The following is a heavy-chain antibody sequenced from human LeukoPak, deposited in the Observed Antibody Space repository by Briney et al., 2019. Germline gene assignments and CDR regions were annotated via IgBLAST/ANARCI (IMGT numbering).Heavy chain of an antibody. CDR2: KDYSGST. Sequence: SETLSLTCTVSGGSINSYYWSWIRQPPGKGLEWIGYKDYSGSTNYNRSLKSRVTISVDTSKNQFSLKLSSVTAADTAVYYCARVYYSSSYDYWYFDLWGRGTLVTVSS. V-gene: IGHV4-59*01. CDR3: ARVYYSSSYDYWYFDL. J-gene: IGHJ2*01. D-gene: IGHD6-13*01. CDR1: GGSINSYY.